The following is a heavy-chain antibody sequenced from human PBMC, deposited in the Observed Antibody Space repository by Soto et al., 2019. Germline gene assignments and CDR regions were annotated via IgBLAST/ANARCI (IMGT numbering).Heavy chain of an antibody. Sequence: SQTLSLTCAISGDSVSSNSAAWNWIRQSPSRGLESLGRTYYRSKWYNDYAVSVKSRITINPDTSKNQFSLQLNSVTPEDTAVYYCARDHCSSTSCYGYYYYGMDVWGQGTTVTVSS. CDR2: TYYRSKWYN. CDR1: GDSVSSNSAA. J-gene: IGHJ6*02. CDR3: ARDHCSSTSCYGYYYYGMDV. D-gene: IGHD2-2*01. V-gene: IGHV6-1*01.